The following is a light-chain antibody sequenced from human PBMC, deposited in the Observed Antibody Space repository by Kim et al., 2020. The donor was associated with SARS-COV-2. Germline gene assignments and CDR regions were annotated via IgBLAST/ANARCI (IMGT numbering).Light chain of an antibody. CDR1: QSVGLS. CDR3: QQRINWPIT. J-gene: IGKJ5*01. CDR2: GAS. V-gene: IGKV3-11*01. Sequence: DIVLTQSPATLCLSPGERATLSCRANQSVGLSLAWYQQKPGLPPRLLIYGASDRATGIPARFSGSGSGTDFTLTISSLGPEDFAVYYCQQRINWPITFGQGTRLEIK.